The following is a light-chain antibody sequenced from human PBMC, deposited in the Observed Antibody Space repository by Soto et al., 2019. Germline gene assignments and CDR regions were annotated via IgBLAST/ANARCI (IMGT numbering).Light chain of an antibody. V-gene: IGKV1-9*01. J-gene: IGKJ4*01. CDR1: QGISSY. Sequence: DIQLTQSPSFLSASVGDRVTITCRASQGISSYLAWYQQKSGKAPKLLIYAASTLQSGVPSRFSGSGSGTEFTLTISSLQPEESATYYCQQLNSYPLTFGGGTKVEIK. CDR2: AAS. CDR3: QQLNSYPLT.